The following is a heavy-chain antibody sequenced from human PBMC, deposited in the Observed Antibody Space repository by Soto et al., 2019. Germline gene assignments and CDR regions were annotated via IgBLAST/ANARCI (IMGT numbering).Heavy chain of an antibody. J-gene: IGHJ4*02. Sequence: EASVKVSCKASGYTFTSYAMHWVRQAPGQRLEWMGWINAGNGNTKYSQKFQGRVTITRDTSASTAYMELSSLRSEDTAVYYCARVPPYYYDSSGSFDYWGQGTTVTVSS. V-gene: IGHV1-3*01. CDR3: ARVPPYYYDSSGSFDY. CDR2: INAGNGNT. CDR1: GYTFTSYA. D-gene: IGHD3-22*01.